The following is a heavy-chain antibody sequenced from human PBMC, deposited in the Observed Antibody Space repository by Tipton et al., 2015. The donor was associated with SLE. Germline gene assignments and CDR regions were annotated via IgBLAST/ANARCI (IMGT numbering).Heavy chain of an antibody. CDR1: GGSVSSSSYY. CDR3: ARSPDSSGYYFLDY. J-gene: IGHJ4*02. V-gene: IGHV4-61*01. Sequence: LRLSCTVSGGSVSSSSYYWSWIRQPPGKGLEWIGYIYYSGSTNYNPSLKSRVAISVDTSKNQCSLKLSSVTAADTAMYYCARSPDSSGYYFLDYWGQGTLVTVSS. CDR2: IYYSGST. D-gene: IGHD3-22*01.